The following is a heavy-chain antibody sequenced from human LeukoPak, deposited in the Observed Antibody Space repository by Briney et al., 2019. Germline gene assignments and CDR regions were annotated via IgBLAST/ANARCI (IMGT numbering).Heavy chain of an antibody. CDR3: ARGDSSGVNDY. J-gene: IGHJ4*02. V-gene: IGHV3-13*01. Sequence: GGSLRLSCAASGFTFSSYAMSWVRQATGKGLEWVSAIGTAGDTYYPGSVKGRFTISRENAKNSLYLQMNSLRAGDTAVYYCARGDSSGVNDYWGQGTLVTVSS. CDR1: GFTFSSYA. D-gene: IGHD3-22*01. CDR2: IGTAGDT.